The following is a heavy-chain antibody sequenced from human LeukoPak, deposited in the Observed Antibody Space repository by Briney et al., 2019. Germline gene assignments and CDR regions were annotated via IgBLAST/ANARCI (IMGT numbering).Heavy chain of an antibody. V-gene: IGHV3-43*02. CDR3: AKDPAIAAARGGYYYGMDV. D-gene: IGHD6-13*01. Sequence: GGSLRLSCAASGFTFDDYAMHWVRQAPGKGLEWVSLISVDGGSTYYADTVKGRFTISRDNSKNSLYLQMNTLRTEDTALYFCAKDPAIAAARGGYYYGMDVWGQGTTVTVSS. CDR1: GFTFDDYA. CDR2: ISVDGGST. J-gene: IGHJ6*02.